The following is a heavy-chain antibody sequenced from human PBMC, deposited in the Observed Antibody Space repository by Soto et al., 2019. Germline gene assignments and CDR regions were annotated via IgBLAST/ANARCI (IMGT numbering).Heavy chain of an antibody. Sequence: KPSETLSLTCTVSGGSISSYYWSWIRQPAGKGLEWIGRIYTSGSTNYNPSLKSRVTISVDTSKNQFSLKLSSVTAADTAVYYCARDRDDFWSGSYYYYGMDVWGQGTTVTVSS. CDR1: GGSISSYY. CDR3: ARDRDDFWSGSYYYYGMDV. CDR2: IYTSGST. J-gene: IGHJ6*02. D-gene: IGHD3-3*01. V-gene: IGHV4-4*07.